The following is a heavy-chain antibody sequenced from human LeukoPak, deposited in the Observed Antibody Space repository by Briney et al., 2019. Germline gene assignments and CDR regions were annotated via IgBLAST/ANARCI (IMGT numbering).Heavy chain of an antibody. J-gene: IGHJ4*02. Sequence: GRSLRLSCAASGFTFSSYAMHWVRQAPGKGLEWVAVIWYGGSNKYYADSVKGRFTISRDNSKNTLYLQMNSLRAEDTAVYYCAKDLDGGNSGEGFDYWGQGTLVTVSS. CDR1: GFTFSSYA. V-gene: IGHV3-30*04. CDR3: AKDLDGGNSGEGFDY. D-gene: IGHD4-23*01. CDR2: IWYGGSNK.